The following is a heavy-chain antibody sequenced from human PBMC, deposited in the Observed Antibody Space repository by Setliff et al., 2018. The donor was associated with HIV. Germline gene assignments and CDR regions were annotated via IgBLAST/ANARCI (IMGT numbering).Heavy chain of an antibody. CDR2: IYYSGST. D-gene: IGHD3-3*01. CDR1: GGSISSSSYY. Sequence: PSETLSLTCTVSGGSISSSSYYWGWIRQPPGKGLEWIGSIYYSGSTYYNPSLKSRVTISVDTSKNQFPLKLSSVTATDTAVYYCARDVNYNFWSGYYPSFDYWGQGTLVTV. J-gene: IGHJ4*02. V-gene: IGHV4-39*06. CDR3: ARDVNYNFWSGYYPSFDY.